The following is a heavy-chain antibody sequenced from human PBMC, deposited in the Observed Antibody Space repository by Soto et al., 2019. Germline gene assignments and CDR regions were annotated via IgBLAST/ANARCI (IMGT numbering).Heavy chain of an antibody. CDR1: GFTFSSYS. J-gene: IGHJ6*02. V-gene: IGHV3-21*01. CDR3: ARAIADYYDSSGYIDYYYYGMDV. D-gene: IGHD3-22*01. Sequence: GGYLRLSCAASGFTFSSYSMNWVRQAPGKGLEWVSSISSSSSYIYYADSVKGRFTISRDNAKNSLYLQMNSLRAEDTAVYYCARAIADYYDSSGYIDYYYYGMDVWGQGTTVTVSS. CDR2: ISSSSSYI.